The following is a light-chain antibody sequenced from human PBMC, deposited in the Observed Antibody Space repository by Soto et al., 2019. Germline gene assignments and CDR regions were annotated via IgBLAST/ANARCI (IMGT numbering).Light chain of an antibody. CDR3: CSYAGSSTFV. J-gene: IGLJ2*01. CDR2: EGS. V-gene: IGLV2-23*03. Sequence: QSALTQPASVSGSPGQSITISCTGTSNDVGSYNLVSWYQQHPGKAPKLMIYEGSKRPSGVSNRFSGSKSDNTASLTISGLQAEDEADYYCCSYAGSSTFVFGGGTKVTVL. CDR1: SNDVGSYNL.